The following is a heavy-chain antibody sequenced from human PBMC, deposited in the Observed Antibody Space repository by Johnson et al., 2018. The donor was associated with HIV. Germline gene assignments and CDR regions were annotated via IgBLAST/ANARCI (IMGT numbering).Heavy chain of an antibody. Sequence: QVQLVESGGGVVQPGRSLRLSCAASGFTFSSYAMHWVRQAPGMGLEWVAVISYDGSNKYYADYVKGRFTISRDNSKNTLDLQMNSLRAEDTAVYYCARDGTWELHRHAFDIWGQGTMVTVSS. CDR2: ISYDGSNK. J-gene: IGHJ3*02. V-gene: IGHV3-30*04. CDR1: GFTFSSYA. CDR3: ARDGTWELHRHAFDI. D-gene: IGHD1-26*01.